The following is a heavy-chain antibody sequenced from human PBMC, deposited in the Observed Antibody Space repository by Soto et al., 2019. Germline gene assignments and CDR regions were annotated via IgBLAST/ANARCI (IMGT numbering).Heavy chain of an antibody. D-gene: IGHD2-2*01. CDR2: IYYSGGN. J-gene: IGHJ4*02. CDR1: GGSISSGDYY. CDR3: ARDRDPVVTHFDY. Sequence: QVQLQESGPGLVKPSQTLSLTCTVSGGSISSGDYYWGWLRQPPGMGLEWVGYIYYSGGNYYNLSLKSRDTISVDTSKNHFSLKLSSVTAADTAVYYCARDRDPVVTHFDYWGQGTLVTVSS. V-gene: IGHV4-30-4*01.